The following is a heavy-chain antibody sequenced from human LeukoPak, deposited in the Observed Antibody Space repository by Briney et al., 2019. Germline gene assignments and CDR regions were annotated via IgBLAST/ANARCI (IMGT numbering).Heavy chain of an antibody. D-gene: IGHD2-2*01. CDR2: IYSGGAT. V-gene: IGHV3-53*03. Sequence: PGGSLRLSCAASGFTVSSNYMGWVRQPPGKGLEWVSLIYSGGATYYADSVKGRFTISRDNAKNSLYLQMNSLRAEDTALYYCARVVPAAIGGYYYYGMDVWGQGITVTVSS. CDR3: ARVVPAAIGGYYYYGMDV. CDR1: GFTVSSNY. J-gene: IGHJ6*02.